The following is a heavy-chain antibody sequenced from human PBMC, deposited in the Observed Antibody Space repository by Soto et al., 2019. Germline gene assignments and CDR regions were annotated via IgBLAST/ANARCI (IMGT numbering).Heavy chain of an antibody. D-gene: IGHD2-21*01. V-gene: IGHV4-59*01. J-gene: IGHJ3*02. CDR3: ARAPLGEGGPTNAFDI. Sequence: PSETLSLTCTVSGGSISSYYWSWIRQPPGKGLEWIGYIYYSGSTNYNPSLKSRVTISVDTSNNQFSLKLSFVTAADTAVFYCARAPLGEGGPTNAFDIWGQGTMVTVSS. CDR2: IYYSGST. CDR1: GGSISSYY.